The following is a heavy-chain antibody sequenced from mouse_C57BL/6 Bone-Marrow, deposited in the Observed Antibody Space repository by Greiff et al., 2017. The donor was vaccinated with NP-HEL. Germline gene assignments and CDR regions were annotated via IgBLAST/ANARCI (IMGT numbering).Heavy chain of an antibody. J-gene: IGHJ1*03. CDR2: INYDGSST. CDR3: ARIYYDYDRGYWYFDV. D-gene: IGHD2-4*01. V-gene: IGHV5-16*01. Sequence: DVKLVESEGGLVQPGSSMKLSCTASGFTFSDYYMAWVRQVPEKGLEWVANINYDGSSTYYLDSLKSRFIISRDNAKNILYLQMSSLKSEDTATYYCARIYYDYDRGYWYFDVWGTGTTVTVSS. CDR1: GFTFSDYY.